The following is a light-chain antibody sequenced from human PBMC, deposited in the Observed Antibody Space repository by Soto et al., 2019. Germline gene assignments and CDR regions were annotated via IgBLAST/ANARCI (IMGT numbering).Light chain of an antibody. CDR1: QSISSY. Sequence: DIQMTQSPSSLSASVGDRVTITCRASQSISSYLSWYQQKLGKAPKLLIYAASSLQSGVPSRFSGSGSGTDFTLTISSLQPEDFATYYCQQSYSTPPTFGGGTKVDIK. J-gene: IGKJ4*01. CDR3: QQSYSTPPT. CDR2: AAS. V-gene: IGKV1-39*01.